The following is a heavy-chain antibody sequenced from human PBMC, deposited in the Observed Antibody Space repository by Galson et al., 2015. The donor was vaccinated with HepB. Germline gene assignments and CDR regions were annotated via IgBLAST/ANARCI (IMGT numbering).Heavy chain of an antibody. CDR1: GFTFSSYA. V-gene: IGHV3-23*01. Sequence: SLRLSCAASGFTFSSYAMTWVRQAPGKGLERVSTINGGGGSTHYADSVKGRFTISRDNAKNSLYLQMNSLRAEDTAVYYCASNLDIVVVPAAIPNNNYYYYGMDVWGQGTTVTVSS. D-gene: IGHD2-2*02. J-gene: IGHJ6*02. CDR3: ASNLDIVVVPAAIPNNNYYYYGMDV. CDR2: INGGGGST.